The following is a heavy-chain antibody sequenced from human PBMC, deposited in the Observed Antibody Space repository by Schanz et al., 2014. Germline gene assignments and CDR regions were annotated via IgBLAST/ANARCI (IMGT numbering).Heavy chain of an antibody. CDR2: IWYDGSNK. CDR1: GFIFSSYG. D-gene: IGHD3-10*01. V-gene: IGHV3-33*01. CDR3: ARANYRRKINFDY. J-gene: IGHJ4*02. Sequence: QVQLVESGGGVVQPGRSLRLSCAASGFIFSSYGLHWVRQAPGKGLEWVAFIWYDGSNKYYADSVKGRFTISRDNSKNTLYLQMNSLRAEDTSGYYCARANYRRKINFDYWGRGTLVTVSS.